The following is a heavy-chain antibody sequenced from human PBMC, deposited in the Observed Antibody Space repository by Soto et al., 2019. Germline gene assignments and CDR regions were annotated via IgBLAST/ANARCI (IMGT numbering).Heavy chain of an antibody. D-gene: IGHD3-10*01. CDR2: ISAYNGNT. V-gene: IGHV1-18*01. J-gene: IGHJ4*02. CDR3: ARDNPGSGSYSYFDY. CDR1: GYTFTSYV. Sequence: ASVKVSCKASGYTFTSYVISWVRQAPVQGLEWMGWISAYNGNTNYAQKLQGRVTMTTDTSTSTAYMELRSLRSDDTAVYYCARDNPGSGSYSYFDYWGQGTLVTVSS.